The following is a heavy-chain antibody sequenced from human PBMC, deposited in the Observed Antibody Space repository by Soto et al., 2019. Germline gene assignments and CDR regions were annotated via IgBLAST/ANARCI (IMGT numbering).Heavy chain of an antibody. V-gene: IGHV3-9*01. CDR1: GFTFDDYA. D-gene: IGHD3-9*01. CDR3: ARDNFDWLLYVGVPDY. CDR2: ISWNRSNI. J-gene: IGHJ4*02. Sequence: PGGSLRLSCAASGFTFDDYAMHWVRQAPGKGLEWVSGISWNRSNIYYADSVKGRFTISRDNSKNTLYLQMNSLRAEDTAVYYCARDNFDWLLYVGVPDYWGQGTLVTVSS.